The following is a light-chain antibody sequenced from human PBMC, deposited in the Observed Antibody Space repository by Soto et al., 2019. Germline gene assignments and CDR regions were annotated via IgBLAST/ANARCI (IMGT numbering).Light chain of an antibody. V-gene: IGKV3-20*01. CDR3: QQYGGSPAIT. J-gene: IGKJ5*01. CDR1: KSVGGD. Sequence: DIVLTQSPATLSLTPGQGASLSCRASKSVGGDLVWYQQHPGQAPRLLIYGASSRATGIPDRFRASASGTDFTLTISRLEPEDFAVYFCQQYGGSPAITFGQGTRLEIK. CDR2: GAS.